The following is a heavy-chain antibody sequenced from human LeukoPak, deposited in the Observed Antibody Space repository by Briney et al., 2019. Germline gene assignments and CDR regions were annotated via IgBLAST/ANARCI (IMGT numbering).Heavy chain of an antibody. D-gene: IGHD6-13*01. J-gene: IGHJ1*01. CDR3: ARDERVAAAGLPEYFQH. CDR1: GFTFSSYS. V-gene: IGHV3-21*04. CDR2: ISSSSSYI. Sequence: PGGSLRLSCAASGFTFSSYSMNWVRQAPGKGLEWVSSISSSSSYIYYADPVKGRFTISRDNAKNSLYLQMNSLRAEDTAVYYWARDERVAAAGLPEYFQHWGQGTLVTVSS.